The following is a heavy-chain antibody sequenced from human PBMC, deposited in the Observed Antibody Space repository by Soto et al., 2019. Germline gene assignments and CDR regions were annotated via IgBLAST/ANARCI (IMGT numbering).Heavy chain of an antibody. D-gene: IGHD3-3*01. CDR3: AREGFWSGSINHYYGMDV. CDR2: MNPNSGNT. V-gene: IGHV1-8*01. J-gene: IGHJ6*02. Sequence: QVQLVQSGAEVKKPGASVKVSCKASGYTFTSYDINWVRQATGQGLEWMGWMNPNSGNTGYAQKFQGRVTMTRNTSISTAYMELSSLRSEDTAVYYCAREGFWSGSINHYYGMDVWGQGTAVIVSS. CDR1: GYTFTSYD.